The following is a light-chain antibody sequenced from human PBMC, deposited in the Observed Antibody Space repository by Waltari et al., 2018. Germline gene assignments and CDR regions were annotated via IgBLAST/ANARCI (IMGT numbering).Light chain of an antibody. CDR2: GAS. CDR3: QQYVSIPVT. Sequence: EIVLTQSPGTLSLSPGERATLSCRASQSVSRALAWYQQNPGQAPRLLIYGASNRATGIPDRFSGSGSGTDFSLIISRLEPEDFAVYYCQQYVSIPVTFGQGTKVEIK. J-gene: IGKJ1*01. CDR1: QSVSRA. V-gene: IGKV3-20*01.